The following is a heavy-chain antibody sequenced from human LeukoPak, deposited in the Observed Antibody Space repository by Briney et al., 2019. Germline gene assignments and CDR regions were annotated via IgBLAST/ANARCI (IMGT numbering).Heavy chain of an antibody. D-gene: IGHD6-19*01. CDR1: GGSISSGGYY. Sequence: PSETLSLTCTVSGGSISSGGYYWSWIRQPPGKGLEWIGYIYHSGSTYYNPSLKSRVTISVDRSKNQFSLKLSSVTAADTAVYYCASSFQWRFQHWGQGTLVTVSS. CDR3: ASSFQWRFQH. J-gene: IGHJ1*01. V-gene: IGHV4-30-2*01. CDR2: IYHSGST.